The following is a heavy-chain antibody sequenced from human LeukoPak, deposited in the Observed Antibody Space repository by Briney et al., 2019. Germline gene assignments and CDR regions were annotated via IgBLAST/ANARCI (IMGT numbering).Heavy chain of an antibody. CDR3: ETQKSIAAAIDY. CDR2: IIPILGIA. V-gene: IGHV1-69*04. D-gene: IGHD6-13*01. CDR1: GGSFSSYA. J-gene: IGHJ4*02. Sequence: ASVKVSCKASGGSFSSYAISWVRQAPGQGLEWMGRIIPILGIANYAQKFQGRVTITADKSTSTAYMELSSLRSEDTAVYYCETQKSIAAAIDYWGQGTLVTVSS.